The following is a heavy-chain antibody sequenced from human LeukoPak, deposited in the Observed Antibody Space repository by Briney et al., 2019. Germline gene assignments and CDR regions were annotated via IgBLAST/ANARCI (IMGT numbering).Heavy chain of an antibody. J-gene: IGHJ4*02. CDR2: IYPGDSDT. CDR1: GYSFTSYW. Sequence: KISCKGSGYSFTSYWIGWVRQMPGKGLEWMGVIYPGDSDTRHSPSFRGQVTISVDKSTSTAYLQWISLRASDTAMYYCARGPHYDFLTGYYSSHFDYWGQGTLVSVSS. V-gene: IGHV5-51*01. CDR3: ARGPHYDFLTGYYSSHFDY. D-gene: IGHD3-9*01.